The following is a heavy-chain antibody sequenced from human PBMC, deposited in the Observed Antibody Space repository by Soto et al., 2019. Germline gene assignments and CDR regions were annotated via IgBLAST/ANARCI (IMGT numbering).Heavy chain of an antibody. Sequence: GASVKVSCKASGGTFSSYTISWVRQAPGQGLEWMGRIIPILGIANYAQKFQGRVTITADKSTSTAYMELSSLRSEDTAVYYCARSLYYDILTGYYCNWFDPWGQGTLVTVSS. CDR2: IIPILGIA. CDR3: ARSLYYDILTGYYCNWFDP. J-gene: IGHJ5*02. D-gene: IGHD3-9*01. CDR1: GGTFSSYT. V-gene: IGHV1-69*02.